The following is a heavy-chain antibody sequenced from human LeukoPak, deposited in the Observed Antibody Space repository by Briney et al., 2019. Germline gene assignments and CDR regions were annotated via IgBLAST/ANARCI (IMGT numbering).Heavy chain of an antibody. CDR2: INPNSGGT. Sequence: ASVKVSCKASGYTFTGYYMHWVRQPPGQGLEWMGWINPNSGGTNYAQKFQGRVTMTRDTSISTVYMEVRSLRSEDTAVYYCARENKDYFDYWGQGTLVTVSS. J-gene: IGHJ4*02. CDR3: ARENKDYFDY. D-gene: IGHD2/OR15-2a*01. V-gene: IGHV1-2*02. CDR1: GYTFTGYY.